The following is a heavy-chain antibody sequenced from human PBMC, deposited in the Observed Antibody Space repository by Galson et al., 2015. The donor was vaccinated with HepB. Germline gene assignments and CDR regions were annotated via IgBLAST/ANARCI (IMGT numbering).Heavy chain of an antibody. Sequence: VRQAPGQGLEWMGWISAYNGNTNYAQKLQGRVTMTTDTSTSTAYMELRSLRSDDTAVYYCARGYCSSTSCPFDYWGQGTLVTVSS. CDR3: ARGYCSSTSCPFDY. J-gene: IGHJ4*02. V-gene: IGHV1-18*01. CDR2: ISAYNGNT. D-gene: IGHD2-2*01.